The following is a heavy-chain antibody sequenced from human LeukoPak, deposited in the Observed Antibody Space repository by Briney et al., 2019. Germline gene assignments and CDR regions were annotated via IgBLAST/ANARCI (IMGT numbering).Heavy chain of an antibody. CDR3: ARFHGSGRGLFDY. Sequence: EGSLGLSCAASGFTFSGYWMSWVRQAPGKGLEWVANIKQDGSEKYYVDSVKGRFTISRDNAKNSLYLQMYSLRAEDTAVYYCARFHGSGRGLFDYWGQGTLVTVSS. CDR2: IKQDGSEK. CDR1: GFTFSGYW. V-gene: IGHV3-7*01. J-gene: IGHJ4*02. D-gene: IGHD3-10*01.